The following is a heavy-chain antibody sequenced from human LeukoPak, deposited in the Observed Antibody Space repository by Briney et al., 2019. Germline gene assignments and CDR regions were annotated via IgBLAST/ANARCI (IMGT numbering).Heavy chain of an antibody. CDR3: ARRGYSASGNYYWVF. CDR1: GGSISSSNW. J-gene: IGHJ4*02. Sequence: SETLSLTCAVSGGSISSSNWWSWVRQPPGKGLEWIGEIYHSGSTNYNPSLKSRVTISVDTSKNQFSLKLSSVTAADTAVYYCARRGYSASGNYYWVFWGQGTLVTVSS. CDR2: IYHSGST. V-gene: IGHV4-4*02. D-gene: IGHD3-10*01.